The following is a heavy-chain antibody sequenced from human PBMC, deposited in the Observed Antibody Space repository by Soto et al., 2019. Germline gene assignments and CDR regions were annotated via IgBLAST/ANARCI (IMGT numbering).Heavy chain of an antibody. V-gene: IGHV4-30-2*01. CDR3: ARVPHY. CDR1: GGSISSGGYS. CDR2: MYPSGST. Sequence: QLQLQESGSGLVKPSQTLSLTCAVSGGSISSGGYSWSWIRQPPGKGLGWIGYMYPSGSTPYNPSLHSRVTISIVSSKNQFSLKLSSVTAAHTAVYYCARVPHYCGQGILVTVSS. J-gene: IGHJ4*02. D-gene: IGHD2-2*01.